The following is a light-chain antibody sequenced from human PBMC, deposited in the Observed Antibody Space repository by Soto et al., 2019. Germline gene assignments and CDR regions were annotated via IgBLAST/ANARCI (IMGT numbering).Light chain of an antibody. Sequence: QSALTQPASVSGSPGQAITISCTGTSSDVGGYNYVSWYQQHPGKAPKLMIYEVSNRPSGVSNRFSGSKSGNTASLTISGLQAEDEADYYCSSYTRSSTGVFGGGTQLNVL. CDR2: EVS. V-gene: IGLV2-14*01. CDR3: SSYTRSSTGV. J-gene: IGLJ3*02. CDR1: SSDVGGYNY.